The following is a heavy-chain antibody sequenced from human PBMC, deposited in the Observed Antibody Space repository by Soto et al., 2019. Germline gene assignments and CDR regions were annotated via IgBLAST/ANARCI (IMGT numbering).Heavy chain of an antibody. CDR3: AKSIAAAGGGYYFDY. V-gene: IGHV3-23*01. CDR1: GFTFSSYA. CDR2: ISGSGGST. D-gene: IGHD6-13*01. Sequence: GGSLRLSCAASGFTFSSYAMSWVRQAPGKGLEWVSAISGSGGSTYYADSVKGRFTISRDNSKNTLYLQMNSLRAEDTDVYYCAKSIAAAGGGYYFDYWGQGTLVTVSS. J-gene: IGHJ4*02.